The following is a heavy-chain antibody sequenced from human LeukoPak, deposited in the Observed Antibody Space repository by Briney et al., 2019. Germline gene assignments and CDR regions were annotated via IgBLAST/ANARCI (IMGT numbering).Heavy chain of an antibody. CDR3: ARLKFYDSTGYSPGYYMDV. CDR2: IYPTGNT. V-gene: IGHV4-4*07. CDR1: GGAIISSY. J-gene: IGHJ6*03. D-gene: IGHD3-22*01. Sequence: PSETLSLTCSVSGGAIISSYWSWIRQPAGKGPEWIGRIYPTGNTDYNPPLKTRVTMSTDLSKKQCSLRLRSVTAADTAVYYCARLKFYDSTGYSPGYYMDVWGKGTAVTVSS.